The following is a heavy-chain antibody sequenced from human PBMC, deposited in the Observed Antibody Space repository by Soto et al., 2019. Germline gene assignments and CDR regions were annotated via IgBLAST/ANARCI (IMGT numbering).Heavy chain of an antibody. CDR3: ARAGQYYDSSGYAN. V-gene: IGHV1-18*04. D-gene: IGHD3-22*01. J-gene: IGHJ4*02. Sequence: QVKLVQSGTKVKKPGASVKVSCKASGYSFGTSGISWVRQAPGQGLEWMGWISAYNGNTNYDQKLQDRATMTTDTSTNTAYLELRSLRSDDTAVYYCARAGQYYDSSGYANWGQGTLVTVSS. CDR1: GYSFGTSG. CDR2: ISAYNGNT.